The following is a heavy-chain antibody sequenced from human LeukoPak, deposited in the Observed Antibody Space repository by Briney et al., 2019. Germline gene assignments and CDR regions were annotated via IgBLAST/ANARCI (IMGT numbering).Heavy chain of an antibody. CDR2: MNPNSRNT. D-gene: IGHD3-3*01. Sequence: ASVKVSCKASGYTFTSYDINWVRQATGQGLEWMGWMNPNSRNTGYAQKFQGRVTMTRNTSVSTAYMELSSLRSEDTAVYYCARGNYDFWSGYTPDYYYYYMDVWGKGTTVTVSS. J-gene: IGHJ6*03. CDR1: GYTFTSYD. CDR3: ARGNYDFWSGYTPDYYYYYMDV. V-gene: IGHV1-8*01.